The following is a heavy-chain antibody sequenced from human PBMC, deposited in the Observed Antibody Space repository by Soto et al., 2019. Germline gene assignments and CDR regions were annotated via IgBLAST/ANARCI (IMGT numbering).Heavy chain of an antibody. Sequence: ASETLSLTCAVYGGSFSGYYWSWIRQPPGKGLEWIGEINHSRSTNYNPSLKSRLTISVDRSKNQFTLQLTSVTVADTAVYHCATSYGNAWYTYWGQGTQVTVSS. D-gene: IGHD6-13*01. V-gene: IGHV4-34*01. CDR2: INHSRST. CDR3: ATSYGNAWYTY. J-gene: IGHJ4*02. CDR1: GGSFSGYY.